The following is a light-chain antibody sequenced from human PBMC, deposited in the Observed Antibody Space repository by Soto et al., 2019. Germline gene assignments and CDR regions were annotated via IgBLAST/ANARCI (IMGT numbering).Light chain of an antibody. Sequence: DIQMTQSPSTLSASVGDRVTITCRASQSISNWLAWYQQKPGTAPKVLIYPASNLQSGVPSRFSGSGSGTEFTLTISSLQSEDFAVYYCQQYIRWPLTFGGGTKVDIK. CDR1: QSISNW. CDR3: QQYIRWPLT. CDR2: PAS. J-gene: IGKJ4*01. V-gene: IGKV1-5*01.